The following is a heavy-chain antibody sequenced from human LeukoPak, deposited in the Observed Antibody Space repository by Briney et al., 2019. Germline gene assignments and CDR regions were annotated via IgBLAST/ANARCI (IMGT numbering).Heavy chain of an antibody. Sequence: PSQTLSLTCVISGDIVSSNSAAWNWIRQSPSRGLEWLGRTYYRSKWYNDYAVSVKSRIAINPDTSKNQFALQLYSVTPEDTAVYYCARDGGSGNDCLDYWGQGSLVTVSS. V-gene: IGHV6-1*01. D-gene: IGHD5-12*01. CDR3: ARDGGSGNDCLDY. CDR2: TYYRSKWYN. CDR1: GDIVSSNSAA. J-gene: IGHJ4*02.